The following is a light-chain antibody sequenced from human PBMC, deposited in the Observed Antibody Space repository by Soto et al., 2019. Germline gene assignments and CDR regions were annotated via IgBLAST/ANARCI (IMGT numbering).Light chain of an antibody. J-gene: IGKJ1*01. CDR2: GAS. CDR1: QLVSSTF. Sequence: ESVVTQAPGTLSWSPGERATRSWRARQLVSSTFLAWYQQKPGQAPRLLIYGASSRATGIPARFIGSGSGTDFTLTISSLEPEDFAVYYCHQYGNSPQTFGQGTKVDIK. V-gene: IGKV3-20*01. CDR3: HQYGNSPQT.